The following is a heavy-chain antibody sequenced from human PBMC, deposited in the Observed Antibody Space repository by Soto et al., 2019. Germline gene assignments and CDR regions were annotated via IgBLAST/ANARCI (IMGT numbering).Heavy chain of an antibody. J-gene: IGHJ4*02. Sequence: PSETPSLTCTVSGGSISSYYWSWIRQPPGKGLEWIGYIYYSGSTNYNPSLKSRVTISVDTSKNQFSLKLSSVTAADTAVYYCARRYGYSFDYWGQGTLVTVS. V-gene: IGHV4-59*01. D-gene: IGHD4-4*01. CDR2: IYYSGST. CDR3: ARRYGYSFDY. CDR1: GGSISSYY.